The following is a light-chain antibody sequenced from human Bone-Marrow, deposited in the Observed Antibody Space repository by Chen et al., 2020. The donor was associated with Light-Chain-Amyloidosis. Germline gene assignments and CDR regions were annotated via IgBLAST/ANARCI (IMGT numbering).Light chain of an antibody. CDR3: SSYTITNTLV. V-gene: IGLV2-14*01. Sequence: QYALTQPASVSGSPGQSITISCTGTSSDVGGDNHVSWYQQHPDKAPKLMIYEVTNRPSWVPDRFSGSKSDNTASLTISGLKTEDEADYFCSSYTITNTLVFGSGTRVTVL. CDR2: EVT. J-gene: IGLJ1*01. CDR1: SSDVGGDNH.